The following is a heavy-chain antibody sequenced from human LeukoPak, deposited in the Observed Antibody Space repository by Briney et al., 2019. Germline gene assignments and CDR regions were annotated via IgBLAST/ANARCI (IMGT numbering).Heavy chain of an antibody. Sequence: PGGSLRLSCAASGFTFSSYGMHWVRQAPGKGLEWVAVISYDGSNKYYADSVKGRFTISRDNSKNTLYLQMNSLRAEDTAVYYCAKDLSAWLRSTSEAFDIWGQGTMVTVSS. D-gene: IGHD5-12*01. CDR1: GFTFSSYG. V-gene: IGHV3-30*18. CDR3: AKDLSAWLRSTSEAFDI. J-gene: IGHJ3*02. CDR2: ISYDGSNK.